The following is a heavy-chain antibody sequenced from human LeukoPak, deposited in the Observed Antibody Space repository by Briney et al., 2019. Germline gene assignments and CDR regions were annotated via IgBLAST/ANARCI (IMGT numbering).Heavy chain of an antibody. J-gene: IGHJ4*02. V-gene: IGHV3-7*05. CDR3: ARGWAYSSSWYYLDY. Sequence: GVSLRLSCAASGFTFSSYWMSWVRQAPGKGLEGVANIKQDGSEKYYVDSVKGRFTISRDNAKNSLYLQMNSLRAEDTAVYYCARGWAYSSSWYYLDYWGQGTLVTVSS. D-gene: IGHD6-13*01. CDR2: IKQDGSEK. CDR1: GFTFSSYW.